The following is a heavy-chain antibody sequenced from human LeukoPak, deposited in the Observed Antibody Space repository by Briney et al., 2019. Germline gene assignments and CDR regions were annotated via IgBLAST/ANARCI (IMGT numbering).Heavy chain of an antibody. Sequence: TSETLSLTCTVSGGSISSGSYYWSWIRQPAGKGLEWIGRIYTSGSTNYNPSLKSRVTISVDTSKNQFSLKLSSVTAADTAVYYCARDPVAVADTGVDYWGQGTLVTVSS. CDR2: IYTSGST. J-gene: IGHJ4*02. CDR3: ARDPVAVADTGVDY. D-gene: IGHD6-19*01. CDR1: GGSISSGSYY. V-gene: IGHV4-61*02.